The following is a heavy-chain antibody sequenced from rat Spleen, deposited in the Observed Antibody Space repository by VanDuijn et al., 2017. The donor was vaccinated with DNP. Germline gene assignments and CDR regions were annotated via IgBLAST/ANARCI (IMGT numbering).Heavy chain of an antibody. CDR2: ISTGGGNT. Sequence: EVQLVESGGGLVQPGNSLKLSCAASGFTFSDYYMAWVRQAPKKGLEWVASISTGGGNTYYRDSVKGRITISRDNAKSTLYLQMNSLRSEDTATYYCTRDNYSSYMPYYYAMDAWGQGTSVTVSS. V-gene: IGHV5-25*01. J-gene: IGHJ4*01. CDR1: GFTFSDYY. CDR3: TRDNYSSYMPYYYAMDA. D-gene: IGHD1-2*01.